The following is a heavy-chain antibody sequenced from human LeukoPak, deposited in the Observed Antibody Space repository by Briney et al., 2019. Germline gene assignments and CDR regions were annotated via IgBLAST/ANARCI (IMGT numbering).Heavy chain of an antibody. D-gene: IGHD3-10*01. V-gene: IGHV3-30*18. CDR3: AKSYYYHSGSFDY. J-gene: IGHJ4*02. Sequence: TGGSVRLSCAASGFTFSTFNMHWVRQAPGKGLEWVAVFSSDGRSTFYAENVQGRFTLSRDNSKNTLSLQMNSLRAEDTAVYYCAKSYYYHSGSFDYWGEGTVVTVSS. CDR1: GFTFSTFN. CDR2: FSSDGRST.